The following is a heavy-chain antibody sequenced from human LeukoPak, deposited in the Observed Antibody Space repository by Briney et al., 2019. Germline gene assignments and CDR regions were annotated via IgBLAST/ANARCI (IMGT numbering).Heavy chain of an antibody. CDR2: INGDGRNI. CDR1: GFTFSSYW. D-gene: IGHD3-22*01. CDR3: AKDDYYDSSGYYWPVRYYYGMDV. Sequence: PGGSLRLSCVASGFTFSSYWMHWVRQDPRKGLVWVSRINGDGRNINYADSVRGRFTISRDNAKNTLYLQMNSLRAEDTAVYYCAKDDYYDSSGYYWPVRYYYGMDVWGQGTTVTVSS. V-gene: IGHV3-74*01. J-gene: IGHJ6*02.